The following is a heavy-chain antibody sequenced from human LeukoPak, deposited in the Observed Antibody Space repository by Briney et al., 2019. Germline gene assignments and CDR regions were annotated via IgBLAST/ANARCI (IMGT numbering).Heavy chain of an antibody. Sequence: SETLSLTCTVSGGSISSSSYYWGWIRQPPGTGLEWIGEINHSGSTNYNPSLKSRVTISVDTSKNQFSLKLSSVTAADTAVYYCARGSPRRRYFDYWGQGTLVTVSS. V-gene: IGHV4-39*07. J-gene: IGHJ4*02. CDR1: GGSISSSSYY. CDR2: INHSGST. D-gene: IGHD1-1*01. CDR3: ARGSPRRRYFDY.